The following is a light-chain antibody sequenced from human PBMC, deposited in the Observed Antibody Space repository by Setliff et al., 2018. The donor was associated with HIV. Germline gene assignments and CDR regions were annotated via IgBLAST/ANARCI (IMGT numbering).Light chain of an antibody. J-gene: IGLJ1*01. CDR3: SSYAGTNHPYV. Sequence: QSALTQPPSASGSPGQSVTISCAGTSSDVGGYNYVSWYQQHPGKAPKLMIYEVSKRPSGVPDRFSGSKSGNTASLTVSGLQAEDEADYYCSSYAGTNHPYVFGTGTKVTV. CDR2: EVS. CDR1: SSDVGGYNY. V-gene: IGLV2-8*01.